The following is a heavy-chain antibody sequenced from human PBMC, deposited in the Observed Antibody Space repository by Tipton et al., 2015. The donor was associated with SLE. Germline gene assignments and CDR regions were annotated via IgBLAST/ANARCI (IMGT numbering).Heavy chain of an antibody. CDR3: ARNFGYDYPWYGMDV. D-gene: IGHD3-16*01. V-gene: IGHV4-34*01. Sequence: TLSLTCAVYGGSFSGYYWSWIRQPPGKGLEWIGYIYYSGSTNYNPSLKSRVTISVDTSKNQFSLKLSSVTAADTAVFYCARNFGYDYPWYGMDVWGQGTTVTVSS. CDR1: GGSFSGYY. CDR2: IYYSGST. J-gene: IGHJ6*02.